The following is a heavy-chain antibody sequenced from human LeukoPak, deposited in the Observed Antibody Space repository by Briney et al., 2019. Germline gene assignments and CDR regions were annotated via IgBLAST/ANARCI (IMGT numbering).Heavy chain of an antibody. CDR1: GFTFSDYY. Sequence: GGSLRLSCAASGFTFSDYYMSWIRQAPGKGLEWVSYISSSGSTIYYADSVKGRFTISRDNAKNSLYLQMNSLRAEDTAVYYCARSRGLGWEDAFDIWGQGTMVTVSS. CDR2: ISSSGSTI. CDR3: ARSRGLGWEDAFDI. V-gene: IGHV3-11*01. D-gene: IGHD1-26*01. J-gene: IGHJ3*02.